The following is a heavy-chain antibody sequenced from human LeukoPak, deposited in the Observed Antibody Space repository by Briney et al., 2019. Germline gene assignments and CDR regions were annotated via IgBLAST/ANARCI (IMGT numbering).Heavy chain of an antibody. Sequence: SETLSLTCAVYGGSFSGYYWRWIRQPPGKGLEWIGEINHSGSTNYNPSLKSRVTISVDTSKNQFSLKLSSVTAADTAVYYCARDPDYYYDSSGSSYWGQGTLVTVSS. CDR1: GGSFSGYY. D-gene: IGHD3-22*01. CDR2: INHSGST. J-gene: IGHJ4*02. V-gene: IGHV4-34*01. CDR3: ARDPDYYYDSSGSSY.